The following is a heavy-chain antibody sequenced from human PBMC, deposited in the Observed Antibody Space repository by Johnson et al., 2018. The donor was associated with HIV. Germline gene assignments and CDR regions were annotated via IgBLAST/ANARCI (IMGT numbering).Heavy chain of an antibody. CDR1: GFTFSSYG. V-gene: IGHV3-30*02. D-gene: IGHD3-3*01. CDR3: AKDLGERECEEWASDYYDFGRDFPCQDPRGVVGTFDI. J-gene: IGHJ3*02. Sequence: VHLVESGGGVVQPGGSLRLSCAASGFTFSSYGMHWVRQAPGKGLEWVAFIRYDGSNKYYADSVEGRFTISRDTSEKSLFLQMHGLRPEDTALYDCAKDLGERECEEWASDYYDFGRDFPCQDPRGVVGTFDIWGQGTMVTVSS. CDR2: IRYDGSNK.